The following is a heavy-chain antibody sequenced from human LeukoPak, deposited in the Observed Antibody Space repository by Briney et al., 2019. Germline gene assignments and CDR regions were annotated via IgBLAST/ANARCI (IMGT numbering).Heavy chain of an antibody. CDR2: IYTSGSI. CDR1: GGSIGSGNYY. V-gene: IGHV4-61*02. CDR3: AREDTAMVIPFDY. D-gene: IGHD5-18*01. J-gene: IGHJ4*02. Sequence: SETLSLTCTVSGGSIGSGNYYWNWIRQPAGKGLEWIGRIYTSGSINYNPSLESRVTISVDTSKNQFSLKLSSVTAADTAVYYCAREDTAMVIPFDYWGQGTLVTISS.